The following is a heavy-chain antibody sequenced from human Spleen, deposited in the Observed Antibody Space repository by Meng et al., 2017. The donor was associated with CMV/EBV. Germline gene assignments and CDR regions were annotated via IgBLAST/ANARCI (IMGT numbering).Heavy chain of an antibody. CDR3: ARGGYYFDY. CDR2: VFYSGST. J-gene: IGHJ4*02. CDR1: GGSVTGGTYC. V-gene: IGHV4-61*01. Sequence: SGGSVTGGTYCGGWIRQTPGKGLEWIGYVFYSGSTNYNPALTPSLKSRVTMSVDTSRTRFSLKLSSVTAADTAVYYCARGGYYFDYWGQGTLVTVSS.